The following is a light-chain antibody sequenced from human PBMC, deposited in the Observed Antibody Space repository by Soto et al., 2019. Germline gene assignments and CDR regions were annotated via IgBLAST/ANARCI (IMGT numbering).Light chain of an antibody. V-gene: IGLV1-47*01. CDR2: RNN. CDR3: AALDDSLSGVV. Sequence: QSVLTQPPSASGTPGQRVTISCSGSSSNIGSNYVYWYQQLPGTAPKLLIYRNNQRPSGVRDRFSGFKSGTSASLAISGLRSEDEADYYCAALDDSLSGVVFGGGTKLTVL. J-gene: IGLJ2*01. CDR1: SSNIGSNY.